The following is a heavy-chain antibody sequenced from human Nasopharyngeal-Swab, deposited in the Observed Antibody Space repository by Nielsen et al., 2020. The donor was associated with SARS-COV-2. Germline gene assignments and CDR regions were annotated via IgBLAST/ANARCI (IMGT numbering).Heavy chain of an antibody. CDR1: GFTFSDYY. V-gene: IGHV3-11*04. CDR2: ISSSCSTI. D-gene: IGHD4-17*01. Sequence: GESLKISCAASGFTFSDYYISWIRQAPGKGLEWVSYISSSCSTIYYADSVKGRFTISRDNAKNSLYLQMNSLRAEDTAVYYCARLNPHYGDYAFDYWGQGTLVTVSS. CDR3: ARLNPHYGDYAFDY. J-gene: IGHJ4*02.